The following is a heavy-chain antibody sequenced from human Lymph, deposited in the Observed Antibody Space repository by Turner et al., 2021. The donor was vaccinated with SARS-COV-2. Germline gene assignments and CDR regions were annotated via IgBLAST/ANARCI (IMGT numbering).Heavy chain of an antibody. CDR2: IYYSGST. D-gene: IGHD2-8*01. CDR1: GGSISSGDYY. CDR3: ARVVVLRRAYFDY. V-gene: IGHV4-30-4*01. Sequence: QVQLQESGPGLVKPSQTLSLTCTVSGGSISSGDYYGSWIRQPPGKVLEWIGYIYYSGSTYYNPSLKSRVTISVDTSKNQFSLKLSSVTAADTAVYYCARVVVLRRAYFDYWGQGTLVTVSS. J-gene: IGHJ4*02.